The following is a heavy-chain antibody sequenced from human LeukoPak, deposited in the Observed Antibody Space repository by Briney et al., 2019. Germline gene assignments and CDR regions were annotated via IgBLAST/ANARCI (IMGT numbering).Heavy chain of an antibody. D-gene: IGHD3-3*01. CDR1: GGSVSGYY. V-gene: IGHV4-34*01. Sequence: PSETLSLTCAVYGGSVSGYYWSWIRQPPEKGLEWIGEISHRGRTHYTPSLQSRVTMSVDTSKNQFALSLNSVTAADTAVYYCARVPLRFLEPFDYWGQGILVTVSS. J-gene: IGHJ4*02. CDR3: ARVPLRFLEPFDY. CDR2: ISHRGRT.